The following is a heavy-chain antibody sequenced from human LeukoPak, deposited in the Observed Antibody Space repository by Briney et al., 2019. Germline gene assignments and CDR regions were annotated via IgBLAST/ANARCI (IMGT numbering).Heavy chain of an antibody. CDR2: ISGSGGST. Sequence: TGGSLRLSCAASGFTFSSYAMSWVRQAPGKGLEWVSAISGSGGSTYYADSVKGRFTISRDNSKNTLYLQMNSLRAEDTAVYYCASEPTMIVVVFTTAGYWGQGTLVTVSS. J-gene: IGHJ4*02. CDR1: GFTFSSYA. V-gene: IGHV3-23*01. D-gene: IGHD3-22*01. CDR3: ASEPTMIVVVFTTAGY.